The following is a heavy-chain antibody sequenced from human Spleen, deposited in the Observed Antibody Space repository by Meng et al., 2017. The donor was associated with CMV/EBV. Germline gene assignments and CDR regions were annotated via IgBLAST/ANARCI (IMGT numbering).Heavy chain of an antibody. CDR2: INHSGST. D-gene: IGHD6-19*01. J-gene: IGHJ4*02. CDR3: ARGYSSGDGFWDY. CDR1: GGSFSGYY. V-gene: IGHV4-34*01. Sequence: QVQLQQWGAGLLKPSETLSLTCAVYGGSFSGYYWSWIRQPPGKGLEWIGEINHSGSTNYNPSLKSRVTISVDTSKNQFSLKLSSVTAADTAVYYCARGYSSGDGFWDYWGQGTLVTVSS.